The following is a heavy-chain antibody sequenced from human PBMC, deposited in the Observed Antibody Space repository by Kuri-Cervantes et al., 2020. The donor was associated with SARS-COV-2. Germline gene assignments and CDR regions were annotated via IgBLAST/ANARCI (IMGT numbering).Heavy chain of an antibody. V-gene: IGHV1-2*02. D-gene: IGHD6-19*01. CDR2: INPNSGGT. CDR1: GYTFTSYG. CDR3: ARVLQWLVEDAFDI. J-gene: IGHJ3*02. Sequence: ASVKVSCKASGYTFTSYGISWVRQAPGQGLEWMGWINPNSGGTNYAQKFQGRVTMTRDTSISTAYMELSRLRSDDTAVYYCARVLQWLVEDAFDIWGQGTMVTVSS.